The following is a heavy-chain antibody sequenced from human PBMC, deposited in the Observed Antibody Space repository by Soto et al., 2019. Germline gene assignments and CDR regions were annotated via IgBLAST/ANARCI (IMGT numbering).Heavy chain of an antibody. V-gene: IGHV3-21*02. CDR3: VRGSYGDYDS. Sequence: EVQLVESGGGLVKPGGSLRLSCAASGFTFSAYTMNWVRQAPGKGLEWVSSLDPSSTYIYYADSVKGRFTLSRDNAKKSLFLRLNSLRADDTALYYCVRGSYGDYDSWVQGTLVTVSS. D-gene: IGHD4-17*01. CDR2: LDPSSTYI. CDR1: GFTFSAYT. J-gene: IGHJ5*01.